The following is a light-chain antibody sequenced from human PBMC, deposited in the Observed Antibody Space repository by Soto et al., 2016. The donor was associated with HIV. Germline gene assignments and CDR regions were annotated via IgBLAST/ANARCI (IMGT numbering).Light chain of an antibody. V-gene: IGKV1-39*01. CDR1: QSISNY. J-gene: IGKJ1*01. CDR2: ATS. Sequence: DIQMTQSPPSLSASVGDRVTITCRASQSISNYLNWYQQKPRRAPKVLISATSDLQSGVPSRFSGSRSGREFTLTISSLQPEDFATYYCQQSHSPPRTFGQGTKVEIK. CDR3: QQSHSPPRT.